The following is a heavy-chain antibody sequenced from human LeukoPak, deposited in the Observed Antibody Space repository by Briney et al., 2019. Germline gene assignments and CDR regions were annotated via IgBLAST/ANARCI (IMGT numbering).Heavy chain of an antibody. J-gene: IGHJ4*02. D-gene: IGHD2/OR15-2a*01. CDR2: ISSSSSTI. CDR1: GFTFSSYE. V-gene: IGHV3-48*03. CDR3: ARERTTIVSGTTIGAY. Sequence: PGGSLRLSCAASGFTFSSYEMNWVRQAPGKGLEWVSYISSSSSTIYYADSVKGRFTISRDNAKNSLFLQMNSLTADDTAVYYCARERTTIVSGTTIGAYWGQGTLVTVSS.